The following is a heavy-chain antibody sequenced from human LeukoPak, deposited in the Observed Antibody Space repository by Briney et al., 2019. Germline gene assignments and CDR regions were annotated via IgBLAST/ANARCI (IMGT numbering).Heavy chain of an antibody. CDR3: ARRRCSSTSCSSAPLDY. CDR1: GYTFTSYA. Sequence: GASVKVSCKASGYTFTSYAMHWVRQAPGQRLEWMGWINAGNGNTKYSQKFQGRVTITGDTSASTAYMELSSLRSEDTAVYYCARRRCSSTSCSSAPLDYWGQGTLVTVSS. CDR2: INAGNGNT. J-gene: IGHJ4*02. D-gene: IGHD2-2*01. V-gene: IGHV1-3*01.